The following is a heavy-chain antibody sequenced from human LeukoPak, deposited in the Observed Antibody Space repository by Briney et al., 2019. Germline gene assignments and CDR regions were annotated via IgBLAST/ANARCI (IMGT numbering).Heavy chain of an antibody. V-gene: IGHV3-21*01. CDR2: ISSSGHDI. J-gene: IGHJ6*01. Sequence: RGSLRLSCAASDFTFSRYSMNWFRQAPGEGLEWVSSISSSGHDIYYADSVKGRFTISRDNAKNSLYLQMNSLRVEDTAVYYCARHGDGFYYGMDVWGQGTRVTVSS. CDR3: ARHGDGFYYGMDV. CDR1: DFTFSRYS. D-gene: IGHD4-17*01.